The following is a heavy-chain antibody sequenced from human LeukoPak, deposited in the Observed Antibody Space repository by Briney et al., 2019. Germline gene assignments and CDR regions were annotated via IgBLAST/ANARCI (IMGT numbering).Heavy chain of an antibody. CDR3: SRGSYNSWS. CDR1: GASMSSSY. J-gene: IGHJ5*02. V-gene: IGHV4-4*07. CDR2: IYTSGVT. Sequence: PSETLSLTCTVSGASMSSSYWSWIRQPAGKGLEWIGRIYTSGVTSYNPSLKSRVIMSIDASKNQFSLSLSSVIAADTAVYYCSRGSYNSWSWGQGTLVTVSS. D-gene: IGHD3-10*01.